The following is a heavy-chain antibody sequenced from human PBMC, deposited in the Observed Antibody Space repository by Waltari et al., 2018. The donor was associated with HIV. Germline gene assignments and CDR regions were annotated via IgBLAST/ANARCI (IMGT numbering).Heavy chain of an antibody. CDR1: GFTFSDDS. CDR2: ISPTGDST. J-gene: IGHJ4*02. V-gene: IGHV3-23*01. CDR3: AKKGHLSGGNWKRDYFDY. Sequence: EVQLLESGGGLVQPGGSLRLSCAASGFTFSDDSMSWAGQAPGKGLEWVSAISPTGDSTSDADSVKGRFTISRDNSKNTVYLQMNSLRAEDTAIYYCAKKGHLSGGNWKRDYFDYWGQGTLVTVSS. D-gene: IGHD2-15*01.